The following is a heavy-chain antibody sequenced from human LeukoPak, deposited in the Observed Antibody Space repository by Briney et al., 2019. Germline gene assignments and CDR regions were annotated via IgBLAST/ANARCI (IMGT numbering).Heavy chain of an antibody. CDR2: VSALNGNT. D-gene: IGHD5-18*01. CDR3: ATLQPAAAHSEH. V-gene: IGHV1-18*01. Sequence: GASVKVSCTASGDTFSNDGVSWVRQAPGQGLEWMGWVSALNGNTNVAQKVQGRVTLTRDTSTGTAHMELRSLSSDDTAVYYCATLQPAAAHSEHWGQGTLVTVST. J-gene: IGHJ4*02. CDR1: GDTFSNDG.